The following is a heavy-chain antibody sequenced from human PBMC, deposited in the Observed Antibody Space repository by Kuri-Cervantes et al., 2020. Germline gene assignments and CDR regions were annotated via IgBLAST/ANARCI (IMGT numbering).Heavy chain of an antibody. Sequence: SETLSLTCTVSGGSISSYYWSWIRQSPGKGLEWIGYIDYSGVSSYNPSLKSRVTMSVATSKKQFSLELVSVTAADTAVYYCARESEAFDIWGQGTMVTVSS. J-gene: IGHJ3*02. V-gene: IGHV4-59*12. CDR1: GGSISSYY. CDR2: IDYSGVS. CDR3: ARESEAFDI.